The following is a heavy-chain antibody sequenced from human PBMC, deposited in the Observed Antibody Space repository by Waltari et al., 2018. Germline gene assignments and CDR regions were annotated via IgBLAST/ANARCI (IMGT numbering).Heavy chain of an antibody. CDR3: ASTMVQGEDPYYYGMDV. Sequence: QVQLQESGPGLVKPSQTLSLTCTVSGGSISSGSYYWSWIRQPAGKGLEGIGYIYTSGSTNYNPSLRSRVTISVDTSKNQFSLKLSSVTAADTAVYYCASTMVQGEDPYYYGMDVWGQGTTVTVSS. CDR1: GGSISSGSYY. J-gene: IGHJ6*02. V-gene: IGHV4-61*09. D-gene: IGHD3-10*01. CDR2: IYTSGST.